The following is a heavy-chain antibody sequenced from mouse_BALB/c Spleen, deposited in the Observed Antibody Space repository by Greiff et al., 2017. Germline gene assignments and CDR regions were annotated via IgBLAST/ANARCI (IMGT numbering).Heavy chain of an antibody. V-gene: IGHV5-9-4*01. CDR1: GFTFSSYA. CDR3: ARVGTMITTIGYAMDY. J-gene: IGHJ4*01. D-gene: IGHD2-4*01. CDR2: ISSGGSYT. Sequence: EVMFVESGGGLVKPGGSLKLSCAASGFTFSSYAMSWVRQSPEKRLEWVAEISSGGSYTYYPDTVTGRFTISRDNAKNTLYLEMSSLRSEDTAMYYCARVGTMITTIGYAMDYWGQGTSVTVSS.